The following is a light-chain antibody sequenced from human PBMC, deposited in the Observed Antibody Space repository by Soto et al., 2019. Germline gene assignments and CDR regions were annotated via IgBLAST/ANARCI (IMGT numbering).Light chain of an antibody. J-gene: IGKJ3*01. CDR2: DTS. Sequence: EIVLTQSPATLSLSPGERATLSCRASQSVSIYLAWYQQKPGQSPRLLISDTSTRATGIPGRFSGSGSGTDFTLTVSSREPEDFAVYYCQQRSTWPLTFGPGTRVEFK. CDR1: QSVSIY. CDR3: QQRSTWPLT. V-gene: IGKV3-11*01.